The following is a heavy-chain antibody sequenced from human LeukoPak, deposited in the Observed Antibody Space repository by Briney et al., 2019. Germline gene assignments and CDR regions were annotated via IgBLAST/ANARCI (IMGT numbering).Heavy chain of an antibody. CDR3: ARGWDVVVPAAIGGYYYYGMDV. D-gene: IGHD2-2*01. V-gene: IGHV1-69*13. CDR2: IIPIFGTA. J-gene: IGHJ6*02. Sequence: GASAKVSCKASGGTFSSYAISWVRQAPGQGLEWMGGIIPIFGTANYAQKFQGRVTITADESTSTAYMELSSLRSEDTAVYYCARGWDVVVPAAIGGYYYYGMDVWGQGTTVTVSS. CDR1: GGTFSSYA.